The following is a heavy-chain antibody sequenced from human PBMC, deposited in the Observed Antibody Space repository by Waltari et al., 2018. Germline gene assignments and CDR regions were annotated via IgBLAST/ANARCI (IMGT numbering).Heavy chain of an antibody. V-gene: IGHV3-21*03. CDR2: ISSSSSYI. CDR3: ARVQESIYCSGGSCYSETDYYYYMDV. J-gene: IGHJ6*03. Sequence: EVLLVESGGGLVKPGGSLRLSCAASGFTFSSYSMNWVRQAPGKGLEWVSSISSSSSYIYYADSVKGRFTISRDNAKNSLYLQMNSLRAEDTAVDYCARVQESIYCSGGSCYSETDYYYYMDVWGKGTTVTVSS. CDR1: GFTFSSYS. D-gene: IGHD2-15*01.